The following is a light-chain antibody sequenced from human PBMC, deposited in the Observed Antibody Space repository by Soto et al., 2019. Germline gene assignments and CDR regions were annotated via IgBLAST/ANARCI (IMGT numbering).Light chain of an antibody. V-gene: IGLV2-14*01. J-gene: IGLJ2*01. CDR1: SSDVGGYNY. Sequence: QSVLTHPASVSGSPGQSITVSCTGTSSDVGGYNYVSWYQQHPGKAPKLMIYDVSNRPSGVSNRFSGSKSGNTASLTISGLQPEDEADYYCSSYTSSSTLVVFGGGTKVTVL. CDR3: SSYTSSSTLVV. CDR2: DVS.